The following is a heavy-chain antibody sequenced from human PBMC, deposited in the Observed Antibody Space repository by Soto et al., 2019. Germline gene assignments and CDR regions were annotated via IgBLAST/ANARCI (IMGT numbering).Heavy chain of an antibody. V-gene: IGHV3-74*01. D-gene: IGHD6-19*01. Sequence: GSLRLSCAASGFTFSSYWMHRVRQAPGKGPVWVSRVKGDGSDTTYADSVKGRFTISRDNTKNTLYLQMNSLRPEDTAVYYCVRAQWLADDAFDIWGHGTMVTVSS. CDR3: VRAQWLADDAFDI. J-gene: IGHJ3*02. CDR2: VKGDGSDT. CDR1: GFTFSSYW.